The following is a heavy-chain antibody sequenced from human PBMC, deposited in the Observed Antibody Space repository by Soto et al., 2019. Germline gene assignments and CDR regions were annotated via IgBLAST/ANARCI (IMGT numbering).Heavy chain of an antibody. V-gene: IGHV3-23*01. CDR3: AKLGAVRPTYNHYMDV. D-gene: IGHD6-6*01. CDR2: ISGSSGSS. Sequence: EVQLLESGGGLVQPGGSLRLSCAASGFTFSTYAMSWVRQAPGKGLEWVSSISGSSGSSYYADSVKGRFTISRDNSRNTLFLQMSSLTDEDTAVYHCAKLGAVRPTYNHYMDVWGKGTTVTVSS. CDR1: GFTFSTYA. J-gene: IGHJ6*03.